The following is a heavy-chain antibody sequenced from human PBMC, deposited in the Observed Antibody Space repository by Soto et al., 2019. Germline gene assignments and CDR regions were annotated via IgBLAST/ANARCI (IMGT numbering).Heavy chain of an antibody. J-gene: IGHJ4*02. Sequence: QGQLQESGPGPVKPSPTLSLTCTVSGGSVNSGGYCWVWSRQHPGKGLDWIGCVSYGGSTSYNPSLKSRVTISVDTSKNQFSLKLTSVTAADTAVYYCSRGILVWGQGALITVSS. CDR2: VSYGGST. CDR3: SRGILV. CDR1: GGSVNSGGYC. V-gene: IGHV4-31*03. D-gene: IGHD5-18*01.